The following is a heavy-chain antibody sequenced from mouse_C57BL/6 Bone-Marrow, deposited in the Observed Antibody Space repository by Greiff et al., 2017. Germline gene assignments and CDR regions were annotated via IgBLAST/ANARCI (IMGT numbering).Heavy chain of an antibody. CDR1: GYTFTSYW. J-gene: IGHJ2*01. Sequence: VQLQQPGAELVMPGASVKLSCKASGYTFTSYWMHWVKQRPGQGLEWIGEIDPSDSYTNYNQKFKGKSTLTVDKSSSTAYMQLSGLTSEDSAVYYCAKSGIAGDYWGQGTTLTVSS. CDR3: AKSGIAGDY. CDR2: IDPSDSYT. V-gene: IGHV1-69*01. D-gene: IGHD3-1*01.